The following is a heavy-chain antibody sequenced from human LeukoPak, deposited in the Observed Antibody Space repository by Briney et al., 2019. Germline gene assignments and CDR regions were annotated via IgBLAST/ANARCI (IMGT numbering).Heavy chain of an antibody. V-gene: IGHV5-10-1*01. CDR1: GYSFTSYW. Sequence: GESRDFHCKGSGYSFTSYWLSWVRQMPGKGLEWMERIDPSDSYTNYSPSFQGHVTISADKSISTAYLQWSSLKASDTAMYYCARPSNLERFEPWGQGALWSLSP. J-gene: IGHJ5*02. CDR2: IDPSDSYT. CDR3: ARPSNLERFEP.